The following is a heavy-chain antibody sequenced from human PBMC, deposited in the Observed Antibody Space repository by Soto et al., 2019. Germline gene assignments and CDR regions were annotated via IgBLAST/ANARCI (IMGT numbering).Heavy chain of an antibody. V-gene: IGHV3-30*18. D-gene: IGHD2-2*01. J-gene: IGHJ4*02. CDR2: ITHYETKK. Sequence: QVHLVESGGGVVQPGMSLRLSCTTSGFSFSDDGMHWFLQAPGKGLEWVATITHYETKKYFEDSVRGRFTISRDNSKNTVYLKLDSLRVEETAVYYCAKDWVGGSNRYQLDKWGQGTLVVVSP. CDR3: AKDWVGGSNRYQLDK. CDR1: GFSFSDDG.